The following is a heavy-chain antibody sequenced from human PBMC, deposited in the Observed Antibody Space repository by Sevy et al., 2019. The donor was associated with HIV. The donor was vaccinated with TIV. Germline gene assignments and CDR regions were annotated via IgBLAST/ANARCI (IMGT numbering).Heavy chain of an antibody. V-gene: IGHV1-46*01. CDR3: AGVDTDYGGSDY. J-gene: IGHJ4*02. CDR1: GYTFTSYY. CDR2: INPSGGST. D-gene: IGHD4-17*01. Sequence: ASVKVSCKASGYTFTSYYMHWVRQAPGQGLEWMGIINPSGGSTSYAQKFQDRVTMTSDTSTSTVYMELGSLGSEDTAVYYCAGVDTDYGGSDYWGQGTLVTVSS.